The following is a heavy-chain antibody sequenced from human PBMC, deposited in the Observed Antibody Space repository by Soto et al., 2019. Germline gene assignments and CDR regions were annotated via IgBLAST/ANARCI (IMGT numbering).Heavy chain of an antibody. CDR2: IPGKGDTT. CDR3: AKIDGYFYY. V-gene: IGHV3-23*01. J-gene: IGHJ4*02. Sequence: PGGSLRLSCAGSGFTFINTGMSWVRQAPGQGLEWVSAIPGKGDTTYSADSGKGRFTIYRDNSKSTLYLQMNSLRAEDRAVYYCAKIDGYFYYWGQGTLGTVSS. D-gene: IGHD3-22*01. CDR1: GFTFINTG.